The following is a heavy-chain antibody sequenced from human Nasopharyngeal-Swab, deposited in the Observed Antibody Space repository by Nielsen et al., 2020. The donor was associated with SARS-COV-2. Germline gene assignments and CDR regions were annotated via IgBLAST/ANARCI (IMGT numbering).Heavy chain of an antibody. CDR2: IKQDGSEK. V-gene: IGHV3-7*01. CDR1: GFTFSSYW. J-gene: IGHJ4*02. Sequence: GESLKISCAASGFTFSSYWRSWVRQAPGKGLEWVANIKQDGSEKYYVDSVKGRFTISRDNAKNSLYLQMNSLRAEDTAVYYCARVFGWELLRDGFDYWGQGTLVTVSS. CDR3: ARVFGWELLRDGFDY. D-gene: IGHD1-26*01.